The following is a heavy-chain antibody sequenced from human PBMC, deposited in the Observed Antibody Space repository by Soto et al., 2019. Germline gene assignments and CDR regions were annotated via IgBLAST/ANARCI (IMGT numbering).Heavy chain of an antibody. CDR1: GDTFTTYT. CDR2: IIPVLDIA. V-gene: IGHV1-69*02. J-gene: IGHJ3*02. CDR3: ARGPSPYCRCDCYSGAFEI. D-gene: IGHD2-21*01. Sequence: QVQLVQSGAEVKRPGSSMKVSCKASGDTFTTYTITWERQAPGQGLEWMGRIIPVLDIANYAQKFQGRVTIIADKSAIPAYMQLRSLRSEHTGVYYCARGPSPYCRCDCYSGAFEIWGLGTIVSVSS.